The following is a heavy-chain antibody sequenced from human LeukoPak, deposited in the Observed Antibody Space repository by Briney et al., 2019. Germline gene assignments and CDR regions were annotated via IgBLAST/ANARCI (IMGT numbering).Heavy chain of an antibody. J-gene: IGHJ4*02. CDR3: ATQGYYYGSGSYYKSFDY. V-gene: IGHV4-34*01. CDR1: GGSFSGYY. D-gene: IGHD3-10*01. CDR2: INHSGST. Sequence: PSETLSLTCAVYGGSFSGYYWSWIRQPPGKGLEWIGEINHSGSTNYNPSLKSRVTISVDTSKNQFSLKLSSVTAADTAVYYCATQGYYYGSGSYYKSFDYWGQGTLVTVSS.